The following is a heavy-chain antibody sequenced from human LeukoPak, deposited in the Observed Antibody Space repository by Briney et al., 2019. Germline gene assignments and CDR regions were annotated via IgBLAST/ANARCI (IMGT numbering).Heavy chain of an antibody. J-gene: IGHJ4*01. V-gene: IGHV1-8*01. CDR1: GYTFTSYD. D-gene: IGHD5-12*01. Sequence: ASVKVSCKASGYTFTSYDINWVRQATGQGLEWMGWMNPDSGNTGYAQKFQGRVTMTRNTSISTAYMELSSLRSEDAAVYYCARVYSGYDGTFDYWGQGTLVTVSS. CDR2: MNPDSGNT. CDR3: ARVYSGYDGTFDY.